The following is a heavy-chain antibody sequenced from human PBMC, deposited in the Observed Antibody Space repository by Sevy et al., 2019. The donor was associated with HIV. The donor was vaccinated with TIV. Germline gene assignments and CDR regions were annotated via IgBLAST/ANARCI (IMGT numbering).Heavy chain of an antibody. J-gene: IGHJ4*02. CDR3: ARTEYSSGWYLVYYFDY. CDR2: VSSSSSYI. CDR1: GFTFSSYS. D-gene: IGHD6-19*01. V-gene: IGHV3-21*01. Sequence: GGSLRLSCAASGFTFSSYSMNWVRRAPDKGLEWVSSVSSSSSYIHYADSVKGRFTISRDNAKNSLYLQMNSLRAEDTAVYYCARTEYSSGWYLVYYFDYWGQGTLVTVSS.